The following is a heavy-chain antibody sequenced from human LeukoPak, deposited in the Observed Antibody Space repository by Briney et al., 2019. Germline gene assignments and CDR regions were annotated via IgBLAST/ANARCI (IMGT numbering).Heavy chain of an antibody. CDR1: GYTFSRYG. CDR2: ISAYDGNT. V-gene: IGHV1-18*01. D-gene: IGHD3-22*01. J-gene: IGHJ4*02. Sequence: DSVEVSCKASGYTFSRYGISWVRQAPGQGLEWMGWISAYDGNTNYAQKVQGRVTMTTDTSTSTAYMELRSLRSDDTAVFYCARGPTYYDRSGYYYGFDYWGQGTLVTVSS. CDR3: ARGPTYYDRSGYYYGFDY.